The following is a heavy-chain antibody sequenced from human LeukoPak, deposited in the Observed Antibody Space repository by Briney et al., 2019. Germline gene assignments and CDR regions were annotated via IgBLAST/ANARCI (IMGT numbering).Heavy chain of an antibody. Sequence: PSETLSLTCAVYGGSFSGYYWSWIRQPPGKGLEWIGGIYYSGSTYYNPSLKSRVTISIDTSKNQFSLKLSSVTAADTAVYYCARRKFNYIVDYWGQGTLVTVSS. CDR1: GGSFSGYY. D-gene: IGHD5-24*01. J-gene: IGHJ4*02. CDR2: IYYSGST. V-gene: IGHV4-34*01. CDR3: ARRKFNYIVDY.